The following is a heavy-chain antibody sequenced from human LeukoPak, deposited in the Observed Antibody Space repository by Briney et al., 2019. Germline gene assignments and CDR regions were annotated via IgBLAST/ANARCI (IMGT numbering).Heavy chain of an antibody. V-gene: IGHV3-30*02. J-gene: IGHJ4*02. CDR3: AREGSSGSSSFGY. D-gene: IGHD6-6*01. Sequence: GGSLRLSCGASGFTFSSYGIHWVLQAPGKGLEWMAFIRYDGSNKYYADSVKGRFTISRDNSKNTLYLQMNSLRAEDTAVYYCAREGSSGSSSFGYWGQGTLVTVSS. CDR1: GFTFSSYG. CDR2: IRYDGSNK.